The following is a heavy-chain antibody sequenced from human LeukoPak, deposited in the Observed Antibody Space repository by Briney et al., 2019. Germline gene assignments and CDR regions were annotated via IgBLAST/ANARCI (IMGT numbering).Heavy chain of an antibody. CDR2: IYYSGST. J-gene: IGHJ4*02. Sequence: SQTLSLTCTVSSVSISSGGYYWSWIRQHPGKGLEWIGYIYYSGSTNYNPSLKSRVTISVDTSKNQFSLKLSSVAAADTAVYYCARARYSSSWACDYWGQGTLVTVSS. D-gene: IGHD6-13*01. V-gene: IGHV4-61*08. CDR1: SVSISSGGYY. CDR3: ARARYSSSWACDY.